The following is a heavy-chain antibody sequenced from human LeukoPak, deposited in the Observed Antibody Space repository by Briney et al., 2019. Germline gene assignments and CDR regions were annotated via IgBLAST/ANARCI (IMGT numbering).Heavy chain of an antibody. D-gene: IGHD3-3*01. CDR3: GKDRLTIFGGMDV. J-gene: IGHJ6*01. V-gene: IGHV3-11*04. Sequence: SGGSLRLSCATSGFNFGCHYMSWLRQAPGKPAEWMSYITGNGRDIACADSVKGVFTISRDNAKNSLYLQMNSLGAGAPAVYYCGKDRLTIFGGMDVWGKGTTVTVSS. CDR1: GFNFGCHY. CDR2: ITGNGRDI.